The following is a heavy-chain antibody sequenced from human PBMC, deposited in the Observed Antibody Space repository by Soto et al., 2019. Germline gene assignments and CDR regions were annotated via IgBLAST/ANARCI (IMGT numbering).Heavy chain of an antibody. V-gene: IGHV1-3*01. Sequence: QVHLVQSGAEVKKPGASVKVSCKASGYTFTSYAMHWVRQAPGQRLEWMGWINAGNGNTKYSQKFQGRVTITRDTSASTAYMELISLRSEETDVYYCARALSRGYSYGPNYWGKGTLVTVSS. D-gene: IGHD5-18*01. CDR2: INAGNGNT. CDR3: ARALSRGYSYGPNY. J-gene: IGHJ4*02. CDR1: GYTFTSYA.